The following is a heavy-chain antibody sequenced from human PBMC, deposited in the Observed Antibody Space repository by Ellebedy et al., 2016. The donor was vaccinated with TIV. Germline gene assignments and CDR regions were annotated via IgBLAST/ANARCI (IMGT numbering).Heavy chain of an antibody. D-gene: IGHD6-19*01. CDR3: AREPNGWYHFDP. CDR2: IKHDGSDT. Sequence: PGGSLRLSCAASGFTFVSYCMSWVRQAPGKGLEWVANIKHDGSDTSYVDSVKGRFTVSRDNAKNSVYLQMNSLRDEDTAVYYCAREPNGWYHFDPWGQGTLVTVSS. J-gene: IGHJ5*02. CDR1: GFTFVSYC. V-gene: IGHV3-7*01.